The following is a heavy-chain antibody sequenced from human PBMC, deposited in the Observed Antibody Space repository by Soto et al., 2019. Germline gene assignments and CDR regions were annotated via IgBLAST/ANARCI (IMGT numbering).Heavy chain of an antibody. CDR1: GFSLSTSGVG. D-gene: IGHD6-13*01. V-gene: IGHV2-5*02. CDR2: IYWDDDK. CDR3: AAGAGYSIH. Sequence: QITLKESGPTLVKPTQTLTLTCTFSGFSLSTSGVGVGWIRQPPGKALKWLALIYWDDDKRYSPSLKSRLTITKDTTKNQVVLTMPHMDPVDTATYYCAAGAGYSIHWGQGTLVTVSS. J-gene: IGHJ4*02.